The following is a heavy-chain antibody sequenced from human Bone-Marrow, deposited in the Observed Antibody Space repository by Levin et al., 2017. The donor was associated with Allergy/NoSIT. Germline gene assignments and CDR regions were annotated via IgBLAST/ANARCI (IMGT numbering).Heavy chain of an antibody. Sequence: PGGSLRLSCAASGFIFSIYEMNWVRQAPGKGLEWVSYITNSGASTRYADSVKGRFTISRDNTDNSLYLQMDSLRADDTAVYYCARGAGIGDFWSGSPNWFDPWGQGTLVTVSS. D-gene: IGHD3-3*01. CDR2: ITNSGAST. V-gene: IGHV3-48*03. CDR1: GFIFSIYE. J-gene: IGHJ5*02. CDR3: ARGAGIGDFWSGSPNWFDP.